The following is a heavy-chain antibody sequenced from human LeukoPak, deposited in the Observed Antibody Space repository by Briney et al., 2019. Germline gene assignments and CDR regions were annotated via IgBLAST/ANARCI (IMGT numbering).Heavy chain of an antibody. D-gene: IGHD3-10*01. V-gene: IGHV4-38-2*01. CDR3: ARRVTYYYGSGSYPRGCFDY. CDR2: IYHSGST. J-gene: IGHJ4*02. CDR1: GYSISSGYY. Sequence: PSETLSLTCAVSGYSISSGYYWGWIRQPPGKGLEWIGSIYHSGSTYYNPSLKSRVTISVDTSKNQFSLKLSSVTAADTAVYYCARRVTYYYGSGSYPRGCFDYWGQGTLVTVSS.